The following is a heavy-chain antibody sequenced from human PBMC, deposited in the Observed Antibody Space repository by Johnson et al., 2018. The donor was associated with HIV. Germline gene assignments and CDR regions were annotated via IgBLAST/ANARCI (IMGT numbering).Heavy chain of an antibody. D-gene: IGHD5-18*01. J-gene: IGHJ3*02. CDR3: ARGQLWLLDDALDI. CDR2: VPDDGDNK. CDR1: EFTFSNYA. V-gene: IGHV3-30-3*01. Sequence: QLVESGGGVVPPGRSLRLSCAASEFTFSNYAMHWVRQAPGKGLEWVAVVPDDGDNKYYADSVKGRFTISRDNSKNTLYLQMNSLRAEDTAIYYCARGQLWLLDDALDIWGQGTMVTVSS.